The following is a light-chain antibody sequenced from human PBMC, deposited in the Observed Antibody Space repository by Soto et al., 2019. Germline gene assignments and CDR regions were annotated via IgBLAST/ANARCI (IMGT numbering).Light chain of an antibody. Sequence: QSALTQPASVSGSPGQSVTISCTGASSDVGGNDYVSWYQQHPGKAPKLILYEVNNRPSGVSNHFSGSKSGNTASLIISGLQADDEADYYCSSYSTTSTLVFGSGTKFTVL. CDR2: EVN. J-gene: IGLJ1*01. V-gene: IGLV2-14*01. CDR1: SSDVGGNDY. CDR3: SSYSTTSTLV.